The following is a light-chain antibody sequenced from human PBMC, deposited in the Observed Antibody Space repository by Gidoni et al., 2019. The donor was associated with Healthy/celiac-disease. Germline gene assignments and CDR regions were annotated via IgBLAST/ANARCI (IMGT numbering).Light chain of an antibody. CDR2: AAS. CDR1: QSISSY. J-gene: IGKJ4*01. V-gene: IGKV1-39*01. Sequence: DIQMTKSPSSLSASVGDRVTITCRASQSISSYLNWYQQKPGKAPKLLIYAASSLQSGVPSRFSGSGSGTAFTLTISSLQPEDFATYYCQQSSSTPLTFGGGTKVEIQ. CDR3: QQSSSTPLT.